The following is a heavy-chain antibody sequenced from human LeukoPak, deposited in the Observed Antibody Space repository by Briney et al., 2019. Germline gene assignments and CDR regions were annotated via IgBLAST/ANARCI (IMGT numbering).Heavy chain of an antibody. J-gene: IGHJ3*01. V-gene: IGHV3-48*02. D-gene: IGHD3-22*01. CDR3: ARYYDRSGFYRDAFDL. Sequence: GGSLRLSCAASGFIFKTYCMSWVRQAPGKGLEWLSYITSNSNDKYYADSVKGRFTISRDNAKDSLHLQMDSLRDEDTAVYYCARYYDRSGFYRDAFDLWGQGTMVTASS. CDR1: GFIFKTYC. CDR2: ITSNSNDK.